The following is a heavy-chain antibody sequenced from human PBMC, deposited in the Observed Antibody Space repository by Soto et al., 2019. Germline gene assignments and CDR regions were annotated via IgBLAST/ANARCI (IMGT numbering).Heavy chain of an antibody. Sequence: ASVKVSCKASGYTFTSYGISWVRQAPGQGLEWMGWISAYNGNTNYAQKLQGRVTMTTDTSTSTAYMELRSLRSDDTAVYYCARDNNRYCSGGSCLPVSWFDPWGQGTLVTVSS. V-gene: IGHV1-18*01. CDR1: GYTFTSYG. CDR2: ISAYNGNT. D-gene: IGHD2-15*01. J-gene: IGHJ5*02. CDR3: ARDNNRYCSGGSCLPVSWFDP.